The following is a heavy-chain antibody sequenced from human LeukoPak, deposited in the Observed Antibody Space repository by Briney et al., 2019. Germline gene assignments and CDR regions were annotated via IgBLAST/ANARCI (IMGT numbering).Heavy chain of an antibody. D-gene: IGHD3-9*01. CDR1: GGSISSYY. V-gene: IGHV4-4*09. Sequence: SETLSLTCTVFGGSISSYYWSWIRKPPGKGLEWIGYIYNSGITNKNPSLKSRVTISGDTSKNQFSLKLSSVTAADTAVYYCARHGDVRYFDWLKDGFDYWGQGTLVTVSS. CDR2: IYNSGIT. CDR3: ARHGDVRYFDWLKDGFDY. J-gene: IGHJ4*02.